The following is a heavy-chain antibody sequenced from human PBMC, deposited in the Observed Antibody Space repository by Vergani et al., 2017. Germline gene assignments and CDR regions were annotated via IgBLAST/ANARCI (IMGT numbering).Heavy chain of an antibody. CDR2: IHPADSDT. V-gene: IGHV5-51*01. J-gene: IGHJ4*02. D-gene: IGHD3-22*01. Sequence: EVQLVQSGAEVKKPEESLKISCQISGYSFTNYWIGWVRQMPGKGLEWMGIIHPADSDTRSSPSFQGQVTISVDKSISTAYLQRSSLRASDSAMYYCARLYGRDSSGSKYFDYWGQGTLVTVSS. CDR1: GYSFTNYW. CDR3: ARLYGRDSSGSKYFDY.